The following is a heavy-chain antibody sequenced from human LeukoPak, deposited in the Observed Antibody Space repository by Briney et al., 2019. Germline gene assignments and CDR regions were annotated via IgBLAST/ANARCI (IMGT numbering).Heavy chain of an antibody. CDR3: ARDSRLVIGAFDI. V-gene: IGHV1-69*05. J-gene: IGHJ3*02. CDR1: GGTFSSYA. Sequence: SVKVSCKASGGTFSSYAISWVRQAPGQGLEWMGRIIPFFGTANYAQKFQGRVTITTDESTSTAYMELSSLRSEDTAVYYCARDSRLVIGAFDIWGQGTMVTVSS. CDR2: IIPFFGTA. D-gene: IGHD3-9*01.